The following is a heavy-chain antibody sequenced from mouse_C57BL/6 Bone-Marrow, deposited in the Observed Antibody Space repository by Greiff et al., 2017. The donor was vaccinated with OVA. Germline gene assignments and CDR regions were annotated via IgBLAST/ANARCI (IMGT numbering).Heavy chain of an antibody. D-gene: IGHD1-1*01. J-gene: IGHJ2*01. V-gene: IGHV1-55*01. CDR2: IYPGSGST. Sequence: QVQLQQPGAELVKPGASVKMSCKASGYTFTSYWITWVKQRPGQGLEWIGDIYPGSGSTNYNEKFKSKATLTVDTSSRTAYMQLSSLTSEDSAVYYCARGPIPTVVEDYWGQGTTLTVSS. CDR1: GYTFTSYW. CDR3: ARGPIPTVVEDY.